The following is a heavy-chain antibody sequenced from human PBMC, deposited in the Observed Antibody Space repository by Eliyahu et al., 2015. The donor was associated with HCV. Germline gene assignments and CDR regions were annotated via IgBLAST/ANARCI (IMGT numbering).Heavy chain of an antibody. CDR3: ARDRHEYSSSSGFDP. Sequence: QVQLVESGGGVVQPGRSLRLSCAASGFTFSGYGMHWVRQAPGKGLEWVAVIWYDGSNKYYADSVKGRFTISRDNSENTLYLQMNSLRAEDTAVYYCARDRHEYSSSSGFDPWGQGTLVTVSS. J-gene: IGHJ5*02. CDR2: IWYDGSNK. D-gene: IGHD6-6*01. V-gene: IGHV3-33*08. CDR1: GFTFSGYG.